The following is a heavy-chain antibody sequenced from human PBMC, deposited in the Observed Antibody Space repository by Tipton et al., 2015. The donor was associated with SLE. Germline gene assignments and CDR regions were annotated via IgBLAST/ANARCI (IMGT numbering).Heavy chain of an antibody. J-gene: IGHJ6*03. CDR3: ATEGSGWSHYMDV. Sequence: TLSLTCSVSDGSISSSKWWSWVRQSPGKGLEWIAEIYYSGSTNYNPSLKSRVTISVDTSKNQFSLKLTSVTTADTAVYYCATEGSGWSHYMDVWGKGTTVTVSS. CDR1: DGSISSSKW. D-gene: IGHD6-19*01. CDR2: IYYSGST. V-gene: IGHV4-4*02.